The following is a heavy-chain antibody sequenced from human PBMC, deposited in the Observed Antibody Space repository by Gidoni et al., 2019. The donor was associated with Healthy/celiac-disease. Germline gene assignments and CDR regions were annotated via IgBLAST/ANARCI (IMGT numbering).Heavy chain of an antibody. CDR1: GFTFSSYA. CDR3: AKDSVYCSSTSCYKNWFDP. CDR2: ISGSGGST. J-gene: IGHJ5*02. V-gene: IGHV3-23*04. Sequence: EVQLVESGGGLVQPVGSLRLSCAASGFTFSSYAISWVRQAPGKGLEGVSAISGSGGSTYYADAVKGRFTISRDNSKNTLYLQMNSLRAEDTAVYYCAKDSVYCSSTSCYKNWFDPWGQGTLVTVSS. D-gene: IGHD2-2*02.